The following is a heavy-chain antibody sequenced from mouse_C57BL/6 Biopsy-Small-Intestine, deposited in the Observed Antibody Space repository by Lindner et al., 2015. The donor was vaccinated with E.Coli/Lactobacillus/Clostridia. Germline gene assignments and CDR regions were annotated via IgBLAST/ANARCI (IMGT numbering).Heavy chain of an antibody. Sequence: VQLQESGPELVKPGASVKISCKASGYSFTGYYMNWVKQSPEKSLEWIGEINSSTGGTTYNQKFKAKATLTVDKSSSTAYMQLKSLTSEDSAVYYCARQEGPWFAYWGQGTLVTVSA. CDR3: ARQEGPWFAY. CDR1: GYSFTGYY. V-gene: IGHV1-42*01. J-gene: IGHJ3*01. D-gene: IGHD3-3*01. CDR2: INSSTGGT.